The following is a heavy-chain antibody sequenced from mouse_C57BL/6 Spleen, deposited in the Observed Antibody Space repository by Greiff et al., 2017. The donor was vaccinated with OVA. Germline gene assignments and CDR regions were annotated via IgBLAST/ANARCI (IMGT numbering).Heavy chain of an antibody. J-gene: IGHJ2*01. Sequence: VQLQQSGPELVKPGASVKISCKASGYAFSSSWMNWVKQRPGKGLEWIGRIYPGDGDTNYNGKFKGKATLTADKSSSTAYMQLSSLTSEDSAVYFCANYDGYYFDYWGQGTTLTVSS. D-gene: IGHD2-3*01. CDR2: IYPGDGDT. CDR3: ANYDGYYFDY. V-gene: IGHV1-82*01. CDR1: GYAFSSSW.